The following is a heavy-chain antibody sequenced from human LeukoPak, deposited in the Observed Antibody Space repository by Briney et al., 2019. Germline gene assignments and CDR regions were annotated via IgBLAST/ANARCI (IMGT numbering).Heavy chain of an antibody. Sequence: SETLSLTCTVSGDSITSYFWNWIRQPPGQGLEWIGHIYYSGTSNYNPSLKRRVTISVDTSKNQFSLTLSSVTAADTAVYYCVGVHPRRYYYYRDFWGKGTTVTVSS. V-gene: IGHV4-59*01. D-gene: IGHD6-25*01. J-gene: IGHJ6*03. CDR2: IYYSGTS. CDR1: GDSITSYF. CDR3: VGVHPRRYYYYRDF.